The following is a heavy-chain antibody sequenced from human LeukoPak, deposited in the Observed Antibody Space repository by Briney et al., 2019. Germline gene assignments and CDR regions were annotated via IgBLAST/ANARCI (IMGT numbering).Heavy chain of an antibody. J-gene: IGHJ3*02. Sequence: SETLSLTCTVSGGSISSYYWSWIRQPPGKGLEWIGYIYYSGSTNYNPSLKSRVTISVDTSKNQFSLKLSSVTAADTAVYYCARHGLRGRAGFDIRGQGTMVTVSS. CDR3: ARHGLRGRAGFDI. V-gene: IGHV4-59*08. CDR2: IYYSGST. CDR1: GGSISSYY. D-gene: IGHD3/OR15-3a*01.